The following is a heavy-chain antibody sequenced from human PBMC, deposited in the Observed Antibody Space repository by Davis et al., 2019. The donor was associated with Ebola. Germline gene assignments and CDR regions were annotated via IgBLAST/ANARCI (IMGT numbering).Heavy chain of an antibody. CDR3: ARHFALWGMDV. Sequence: GGSLRLSCKGSGSTFTSYWTGWVRQMPGKGLEWMGIIYPGDSDTRYSPSFQGQVTISADKSISTAYLQWSSLKASDTAMYYCARHFALWGMDVWGQGTTVTVSS. V-gene: IGHV5-51*01. CDR2: IYPGDSDT. J-gene: IGHJ6*02. D-gene: IGHD3-16*01. CDR1: GSTFTSYW.